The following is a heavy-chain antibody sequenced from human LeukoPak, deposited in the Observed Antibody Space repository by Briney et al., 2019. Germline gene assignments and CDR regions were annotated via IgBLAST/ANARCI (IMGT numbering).Heavy chain of an antibody. CDR2: INHSGST. J-gene: IGHJ4*02. CDR3: ARGQEYSSSSAGFDY. CDR1: GGSFSGYY. D-gene: IGHD6-6*01. V-gene: IGHV4-34*01. Sequence: SETLSLTCAVYGGSFSGYYWSWIRQPPGKGLEWIREINHSGSTNYNPSLKSRLAISVDTSKNQFSLKLNSVTAADTAVYYCARGQEYSSSSAGFDYWGQGTLVTVSS.